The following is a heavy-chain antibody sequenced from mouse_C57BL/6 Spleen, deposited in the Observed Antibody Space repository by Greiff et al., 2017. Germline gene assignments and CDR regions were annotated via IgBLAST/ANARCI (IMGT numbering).Heavy chain of an antibody. V-gene: IGHV14-4*01. Sequence: VQLQQSGAELVRPGASVKLSCTASGFTITDDYMHWVKQRPEQGLEWIGWIDPENGDTDYASKFQGKATITADTSSNTACLQLSSLTSEDTAVYYCSTRGYDCDAAWFAYWGQGTLVTVSA. CDR3: STRGYDCDAAWFAY. CDR1: GFTITDDY. J-gene: IGHJ3*01. D-gene: IGHD2-12*01. CDR2: IDPENGDT.